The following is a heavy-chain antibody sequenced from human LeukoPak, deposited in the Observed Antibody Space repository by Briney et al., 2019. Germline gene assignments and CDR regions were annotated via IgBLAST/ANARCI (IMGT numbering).Heavy chain of an antibody. D-gene: IGHD2-8*01. CDR3: ARGPRGVGYCTNGVCYRSYYYYMDV. V-gene: IGHV1-69*05. Sequence: ASVKVSCKASGGTFTSYAISWVRQAPGQGLEWMGGIIPIFGTANYAQKFQGRVTITTDESTSTAYMELSSLRSEDTAVYYCARGPRGVGYCTNGVCYRSYYYYMDVWGKGTTVTVSS. J-gene: IGHJ6*03. CDR1: GGTFTSYA. CDR2: IIPIFGTA.